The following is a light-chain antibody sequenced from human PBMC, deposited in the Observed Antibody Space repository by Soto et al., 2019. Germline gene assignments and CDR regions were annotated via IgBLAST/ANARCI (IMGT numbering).Light chain of an antibody. CDR3: CSYSSSLWV. CDR2: EVS. Sequence: QSALTQPASVSASPGQSITVSCTGTSSDVGSFDLVSWYQQTPGKAPKLMIYEVSKRPSGVSNRFSGSKSGNTASLTISGLQAEDEANYYCCSYSSSLWVFGGGTKVTVL. V-gene: IGLV2-23*02. J-gene: IGLJ3*02. CDR1: SSDVGSFDL.